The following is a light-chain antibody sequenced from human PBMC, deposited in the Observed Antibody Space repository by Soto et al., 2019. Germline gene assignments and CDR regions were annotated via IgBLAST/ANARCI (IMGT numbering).Light chain of an antibody. V-gene: IGKV3-20*01. Sequence: EIVLTQSPSTLSLSPGARATLSCRASQSVSSSYFAWYQQKPGQAPRLLIYGASTRVTGLPDRFSGSGSGTDFTLIISRLEDEDFAVYYCQHYGSSPTFGQGTKVEIK. CDR3: QHYGSSPT. J-gene: IGKJ1*01. CDR2: GAS. CDR1: QSVSSSY.